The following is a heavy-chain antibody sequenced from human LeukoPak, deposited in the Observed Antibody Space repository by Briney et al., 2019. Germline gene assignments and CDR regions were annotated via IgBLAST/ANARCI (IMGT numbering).Heavy chain of an antibody. Sequence: PSVKLSCKVSGYTLTELSMHWVRHPPGQGKERMGGFDPEDGATIYAQKFQGRVTMTEDTSTDTAYMELSSLRSEDTAVYYCATVVLYSGYYFDYWGQGTLVTVSS. CDR2: FDPEDGAT. J-gene: IGHJ4*02. CDR1: GYTLTELS. V-gene: IGHV1-24*01. D-gene: IGHD5-12*01. CDR3: ATVVLYSGYYFDY.